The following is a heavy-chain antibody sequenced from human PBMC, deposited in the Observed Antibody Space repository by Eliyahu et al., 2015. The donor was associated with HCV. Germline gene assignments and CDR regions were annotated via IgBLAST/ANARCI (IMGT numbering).Heavy chain of an antibody. Sequence: EVQLLESGGGLVQPGGSLRLSCVSSGFSFTSYALGWVRQAPGKGLEWVSAXGASGGTTLYADSVKGRFTISRDNSKNTLYLQMNSLRADDTAVYYCAKDLDYDSSGVDGFDIWGQGTMVTVSS. CDR3: AKDLDYDSSGVDGFDI. D-gene: IGHD3-22*01. CDR2: XGASGGTT. V-gene: IGHV3-23*01. CDR1: GFSFTSYA. J-gene: IGHJ3*02.